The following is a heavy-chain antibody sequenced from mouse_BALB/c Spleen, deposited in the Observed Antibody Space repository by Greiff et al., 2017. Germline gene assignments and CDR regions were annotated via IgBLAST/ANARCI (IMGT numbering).Heavy chain of an antibody. CDR2: INPSSGYT. Sequence: QVQLKESGAELARPGASVKMSCKASGYTFTSYTMHWVKQRPGQGLEWIGYINPSSGYTNYNQKFKDKATLTADKSSSTAYMQLSSLTSEDSAVYYCASHRYDGYYYAMDYWGQGTSVTVSS. J-gene: IGHJ4*01. V-gene: IGHV1-4*01. D-gene: IGHD2-14*01. CDR1: GYTFTSYT. CDR3: ASHRYDGYYYAMDY.